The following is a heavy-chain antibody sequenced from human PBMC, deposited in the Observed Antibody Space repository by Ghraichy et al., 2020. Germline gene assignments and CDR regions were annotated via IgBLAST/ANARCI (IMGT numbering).Heavy chain of an antibody. J-gene: IGHJ5*02. V-gene: IGHV4-34*01. CDR3: ARVVGVIIRSGWFDP. CDR1: GGSFSGYY. CDR2: INHSGST. Sequence: SETLSLTCAVYGGSFSGYYWSWIRQPPGKGLEWIGEINHSGSTNYNPSLKSRVTISVDTSKNQFSLKLSSVTAADTAVYYCARVVGVIIRSGWFDPWGQGTLVTVSS. D-gene: IGHD3-10*01.